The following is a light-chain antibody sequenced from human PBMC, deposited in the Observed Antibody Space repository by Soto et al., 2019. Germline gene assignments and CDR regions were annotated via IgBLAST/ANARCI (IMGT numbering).Light chain of an antibody. CDR2: GAS. V-gene: IGKV3-20*01. CDR1: PSVSSSY. Sequence: EILLTQSPGTLSLSPGERATLSCRASPSVSSSYLGWYQQKPGQAPRRLIYGASSSATGIPDRFSGSGSGTDFTLTISGLEHEDFAVYYCQQYGSSPWTFGQGTKVEIK. J-gene: IGKJ1*01. CDR3: QQYGSSPWT.